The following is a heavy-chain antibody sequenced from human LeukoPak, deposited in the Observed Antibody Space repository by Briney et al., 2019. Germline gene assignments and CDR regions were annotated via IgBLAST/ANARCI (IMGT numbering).Heavy chain of an antibody. D-gene: IGHD1-26*01. CDR3: ARQVGGSRFPD. CDR2: VYHTGST. J-gene: IGHJ4*02. Sequence: SETLSLTCTVSGGSMRNYYWTWLRQTPGKGLEWIGYVYHTGSTSYNPSIKSRVTISLDTSKNQFSLRLRSVAAADTAVYYCARQVGGSRFPDWGQGTLVTVSS. CDR1: GGSMRNYY. V-gene: IGHV4-59*08.